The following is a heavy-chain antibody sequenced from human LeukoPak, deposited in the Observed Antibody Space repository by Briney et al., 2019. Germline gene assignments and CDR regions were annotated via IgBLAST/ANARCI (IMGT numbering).Heavy chain of an antibody. CDR2: VYHSGST. CDR3: ASAYGPFAFDI. CDR1: GGSISSYH. J-gene: IGHJ3*02. D-gene: IGHD2-21*01. V-gene: IGHV4-59*01. Sequence: PSETLSLTCTVSGGSISSYHWSWIRLSPGKGLEWIGYVYHSGSTNYNPSLKSRVTISVDTSKNQFSLKLRSVTVPDTAVYYCASAYGPFAFDIWGQGTMVTVSS.